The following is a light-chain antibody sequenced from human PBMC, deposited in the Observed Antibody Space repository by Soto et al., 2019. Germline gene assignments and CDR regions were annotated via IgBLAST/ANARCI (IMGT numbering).Light chain of an antibody. CDR2: DTS. CDR3: QQYNSWRSIT. V-gene: IGKV3-15*01. J-gene: IGKJ5*01. CDR1: QSISNN. Sequence: IVMKQSPATLSVSPGERATLSCWASQSISNNLAWYQHRPGQAPRLLIYDTSTSAAGIPARFSGSGSGTDFTLTISSLQSEDFAVYYCQQYNSWRSITFGQGTRLEIK.